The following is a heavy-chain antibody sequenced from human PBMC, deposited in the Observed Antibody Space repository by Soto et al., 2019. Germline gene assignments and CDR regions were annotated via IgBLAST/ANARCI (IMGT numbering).Heavy chain of an antibody. V-gene: IGHV3-23*01. J-gene: IGHJ4*02. CDR2: ISGSGGST. Sequence: EVQLLESGGGLVQPGGSLRLSCAASGFTFSSYAMSWVRQAPGKGLEWVSAISGSGGSTYYADSVKGRFTISRDNSKNPLYLKMNSLRAEDTAVYYCARDLDGYNRPLYYWGQGTLVTVSS. CDR3: ARDLDGYNRPLYY. D-gene: IGHD5-12*01. CDR1: GFTFSSYA.